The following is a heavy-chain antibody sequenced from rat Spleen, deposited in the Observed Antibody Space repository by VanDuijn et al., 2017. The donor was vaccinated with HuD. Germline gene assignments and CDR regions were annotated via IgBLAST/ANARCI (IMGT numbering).Heavy chain of an antibody. CDR3: TTDNSGGFAY. J-gene: IGHJ3*01. CDR2: ISYDGSST. Sequence: EVQLVESGGGLVQPGRSMKLSCAASGFTFSNYDMAWVRQAPTKGLEWVASISYDGSSTYYRDSVKGRFTISRDNAKSTLYLQMDSLRSEDTATYYCTTDNSGGFAYWGQGTLVTVSS. D-gene: IGHD4-3*01. CDR1: GFTFSNYD. V-gene: IGHV5-20*01.